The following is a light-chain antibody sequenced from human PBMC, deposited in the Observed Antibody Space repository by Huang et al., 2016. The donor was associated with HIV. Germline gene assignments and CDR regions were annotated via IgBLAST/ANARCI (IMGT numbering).Light chain of an antibody. CDR1: QSISNSY. V-gene: IGKV3-20*01. Sequence: EIVLTQSPGTLSLSPGERATLSCRASQSISNSYLAWYQQKPGQAPRRLIYGASSRATGIPDRFSGSGSGTDFTLTISRLEPEDFAVYFCQQYDTSPPTFGGGTKVEIK. CDR3: QQYDTSPPT. CDR2: GAS. J-gene: IGKJ4*01.